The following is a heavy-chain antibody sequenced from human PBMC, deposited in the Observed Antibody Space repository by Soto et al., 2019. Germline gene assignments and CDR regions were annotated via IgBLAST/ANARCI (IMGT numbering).Heavy chain of an antibody. J-gene: IGHJ4*02. Sequence: SETLSLTCTVSGGSISSYYWSWIRQPPGKGLEWIGYIYYSGSTNYNPSLKSRVTISVDTAKNQFSLKLSSVTAADTAVYYCARSYYYGSGSYYPHRTYYFDYWGQGTLVTVSS. CDR2: IYYSGST. V-gene: IGHV4-59*01. D-gene: IGHD3-10*01. CDR1: GGSISSYY. CDR3: ARSYYYGSGSYYPHRTYYFDY.